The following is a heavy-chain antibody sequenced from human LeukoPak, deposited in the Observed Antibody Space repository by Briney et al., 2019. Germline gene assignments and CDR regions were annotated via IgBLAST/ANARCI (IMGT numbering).Heavy chain of an antibody. V-gene: IGHV3-30-3*01. CDR1: GFTFSSYE. CDR2: ILYDGSNK. Sequence: PGGSLRLSCAASGFTFSSYEMNWVRQAPGKGLEWVALILYDGSNKYYADSVKGRFTISRDNSKNTLYVQMTSLRAEDTAVYYCARVVERRYYYYGMDVWGQGTTVTVS. D-gene: IGHD1-1*01. J-gene: IGHJ6*02. CDR3: ARVVERRYYYYGMDV.